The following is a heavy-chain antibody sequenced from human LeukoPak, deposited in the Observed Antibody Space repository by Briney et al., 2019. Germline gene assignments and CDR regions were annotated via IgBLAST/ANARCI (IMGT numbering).Heavy chain of an antibody. CDR2: IYTSGST. D-gene: IGHD6-19*01. CDR3: AREVNSSGWYGAYYYMDV. V-gene: IGHV4-4*07. CDR1: GGSISSYY. Sequence: SETLSLTCTVSGGSISSYYWSWIRQPAGKGLEWIGRIYTSGSTNYNPSLKSRVTMSVDTSKNQFSLKLSSVTAADTAVYYCAREVNSSGWYGAYYYMDVWGKGTTVTVSS. J-gene: IGHJ6*03.